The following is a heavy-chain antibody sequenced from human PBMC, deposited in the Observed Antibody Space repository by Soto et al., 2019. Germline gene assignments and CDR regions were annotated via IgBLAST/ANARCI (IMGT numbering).Heavy chain of an antibody. Sequence: PAETLSLTCTVSRGYVNTFDWSWVRQPAGKXLEWIWRIFPNGNTDYGHSIKSRVTLTVETSNIQVSLNLTSVTAADMAVYYCARKESHSAYNFAIAIQLSQFDRWGQGIPVTVSS. CDR3: ARKESHSAYNFAIAIQLSQFDR. CDR1: RGYVNTFD. CDR2: IFPNGNT. V-gene: IGHV4-4*07. D-gene: IGHD2-21*01. J-gene: IGHJ5*02.